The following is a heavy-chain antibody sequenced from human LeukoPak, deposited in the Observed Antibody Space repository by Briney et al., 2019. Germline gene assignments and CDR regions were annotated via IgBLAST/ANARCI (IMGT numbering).Heavy chain of an antibody. CDR3: APEPRGGGYYGD. CDR1: GFTFSSYS. Sequence: AGGSLRLSCAASGFTFSSYSMNWVRRAPGKGLEWVSSISSSSYIYYADSVKGRFTISRDNAKNSLYLQMNSLRAEDTALYYCAPEPRGGGYYGDWGHGTLVTVYS. D-gene: IGHD3-3*01. V-gene: IGHV3-21*04. CDR2: ISSSSYI. J-gene: IGHJ4*01.